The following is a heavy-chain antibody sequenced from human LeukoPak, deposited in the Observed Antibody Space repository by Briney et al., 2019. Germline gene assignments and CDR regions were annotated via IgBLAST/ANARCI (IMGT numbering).Heavy chain of an antibody. J-gene: IGHJ5*02. Sequence: ASVKVSCKASGYTFTGYYMHWVRQAPGQGLEWMGWINPNSGGTNYAQKFQGRVTMTRDTSISTAYMELSRLRSDDTAVYYCARDRGLRRPKYWFDPWGQGTLVTVSS. CDR3: ARDRGLRRPKYWFDP. V-gene: IGHV1-2*02. D-gene: IGHD5-12*01. CDR2: INPNSGGT. CDR1: GYTFTGYY.